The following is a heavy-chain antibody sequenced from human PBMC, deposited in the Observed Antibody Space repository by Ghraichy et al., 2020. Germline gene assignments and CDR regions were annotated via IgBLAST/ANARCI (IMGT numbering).Heavy chain of an antibody. CDR1: GFTFNTYG. CDR2: IRFDGTNK. Sequence: LSLTCAASGFTFNTYGMHWVRQAPGKVLEWVASIRFDGTNKYYADSVKGRFAISRDNFKNTLYLQVSSLRAEDTAVYFCAGESYSSGWYVGYFDYWGQGTLVTVSS. J-gene: IGHJ4*02. V-gene: IGHV3-33*01. D-gene: IGHD6-19*01. CDR3: AGESYSSGWYVGYFDY.